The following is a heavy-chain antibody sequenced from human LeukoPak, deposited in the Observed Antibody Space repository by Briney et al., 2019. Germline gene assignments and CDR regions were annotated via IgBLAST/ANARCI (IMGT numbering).Heavy chain of an antibody. CDR2: ISGSGGTT. D-gene: IGHD3-22*01. V-gene: IGHV3-23*01. CDR3: ATESMIVVVITTFSDY. J-gene: IGHJ4*02. Sequence: GGSLRLSCAASGFTFSSYAMSWARQAPGKGLEWVSAISGSGGTTYYADSVKGRFTISRDNSKNTLYLQMNGLRAEDTAVYYCATESMIVVVITTFSDYWGQGTLVTVSS. CDR1: GFTFSSYA.